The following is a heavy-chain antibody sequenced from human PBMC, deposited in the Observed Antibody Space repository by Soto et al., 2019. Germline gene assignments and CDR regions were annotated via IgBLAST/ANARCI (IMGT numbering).Heavy chain of an antibody. Sequence: QVQLVESGGGVVQPGRSLRLSCAASGFTFSSYGMHWVRQAPGKGLEWVAVISYDGSNKYYADSVKGRFTISRDNSKNTLYLQMNSMRAEDTAVYYCAKEVAQGGAFDIWGQGTMVTVSS. CDR2: ISYDGSNK. D-gene: IGHD5-12*01. CDR3: AKEVAQGGAFDI. CDR1: GFTFSSYG. V-gene: IGHV3-30*18. J-gene: IGHJ3*02.